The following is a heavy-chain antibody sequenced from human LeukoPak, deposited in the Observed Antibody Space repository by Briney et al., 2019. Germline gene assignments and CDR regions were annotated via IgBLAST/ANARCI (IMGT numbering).Heavy chain of an antibody. CDR3: AAASAFSSSWRS. J-gene: IGHJ5*02. Sequence: GGSLRLSCAASGLTFSSYNMNWVRQAPGKGPECVAYITASDTTKYYADSVKGRFTISRDNAKKSLFLQMNSLRAEDTAVYYCAAASAFSSSWRSWGQGTVVSVSS. D-gene: IGHD6-13*01. CDR2: ITASDTTK. CDR1: GLTFSSYN. V-gene: IGHV3-48*01.